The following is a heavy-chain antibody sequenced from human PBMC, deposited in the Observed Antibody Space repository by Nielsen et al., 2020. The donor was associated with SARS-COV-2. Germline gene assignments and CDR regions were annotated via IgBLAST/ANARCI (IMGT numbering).Heavy chain of an antibody. V-gene: IGHV3-23*01. CDR2: ISGSGGST. D-gene: IGHD2-8*01. J-gene: IGHJ6*02. CDR3: AKDLSYCNDGVCYSYGMDV. Sequence: WIRQPPGKGLEWVSAISGSGGSTYYADSVKGRFTISRDNSKNTLYLQMNSLRAEDTAVYYCAKDLSYCNDGVCYSYGMDVWGQGTTVTVSS.